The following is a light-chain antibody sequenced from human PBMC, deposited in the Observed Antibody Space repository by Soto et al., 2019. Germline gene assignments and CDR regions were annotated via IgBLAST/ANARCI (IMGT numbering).Light chain of an antibody. CDR2: EVS. CDR1: SSDFGGYNY. J-gene: IGLJ1*01. V-gene: IGLV2-14*01. Sequence: QSVLTQPACVSGSPGQSITISCTGTSSDFGGYNYVSWYQQHPGKAPKLMIYEVSNRPSGVSNRFSGSKSGNTASLTISGLQAEDEADYYCSSYTSSSTYVFGTGTKVTVL. CDR3: SSYTSSSTYV.